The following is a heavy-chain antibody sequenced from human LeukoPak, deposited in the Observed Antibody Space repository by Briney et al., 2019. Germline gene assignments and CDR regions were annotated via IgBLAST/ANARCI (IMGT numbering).Heavy chain of an antibody. CDR2: ISWNSGTK. CDR3: AKDLRHYYGSGSIVDY. V-gene: IGHV3-9*01. Sequence: GGSLRLSCVASGFTFDDYGMHWVRQAPGKGLEWVSGISWNSGTKGYADSVKGRFTISRDDAKNSLYLQMNSLRPEDTALYYCAKDLRHYYGSGSIVDYWGQGTLVTVSS. CDR1: GFTFDDYG. J-gene: IGHJ4*02. D-gene: IGHD3-10*01.